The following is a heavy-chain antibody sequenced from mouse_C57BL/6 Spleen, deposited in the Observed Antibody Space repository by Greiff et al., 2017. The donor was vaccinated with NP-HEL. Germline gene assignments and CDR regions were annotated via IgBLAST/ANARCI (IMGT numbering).Heavy chain of an antibody. CDR2: IYPRSGNT. CDR1: GYTFTSYG. D-gene: IGHD2-3*01. CDR3: ARGVYDGYYFDY. V-gene: IGHV1-81*01. Sequence: QVQLKQSGAELARPGASVKLSCKASGYTFTSYGISWVKQRTGQGLEWIGEIYPRSGNTYYNEKFKGKATLTADKSPSTAYMELRSLTSEDSAVYFCARGVYDGYYFDYWGQGTTLTVSS. J-gene: IGHJ2*01.